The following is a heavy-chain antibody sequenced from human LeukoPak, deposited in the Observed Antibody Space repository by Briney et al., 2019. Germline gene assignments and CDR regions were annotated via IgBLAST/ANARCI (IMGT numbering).Heavy chain of an antibody. CDR1: GFTFSSYA. CDR3: ARDHARVRGVIDY. V-gene: IGHV3-30*04. J-gene: IGHJ4*02. CDR2: ISYDGSNK. Sequence: PGRSLRLSCAASGFTFSSYAMHWVRQAPGKGLEWVAVISYDGSNKYYADSVKGRFTISRDNSKNTLYLQMNSLRAEDTAVYYCARDHARVRGVIDYWGQGTLVTVSS. D-gene: IGHD3-10*01.